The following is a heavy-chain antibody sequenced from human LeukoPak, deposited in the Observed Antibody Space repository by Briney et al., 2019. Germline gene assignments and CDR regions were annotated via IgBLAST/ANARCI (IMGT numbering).Heavy chain of an antibody. J-gene: IGHJ4*02. D-gene: IGHD3-22*01. CDR2: ISAYNGNT. V-gene: IGHV1-18*01. Sequence: ASVKVSCKASGYTFTSYGISWVRQAPGQGLEWMGWISAYNGNTNYAQKLQGRVTMTTDTSTSTVYMELRSLRSDDTAVYYCARDLAGSGYSFDYWGQGTLVTVSS. CDR1: GYTFTSYG. CDR3: ARDLAGSGYSFDY.